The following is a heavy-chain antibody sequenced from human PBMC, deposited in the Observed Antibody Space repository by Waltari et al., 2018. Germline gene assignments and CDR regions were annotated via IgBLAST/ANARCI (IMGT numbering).Heavy chain of an antibody. D-gene: IGHD6-13*01. CDR1: GGTFSSYA. CDR3: ARGVPAASFDY. CDR2: IIPSLGIA. V-gene: IGHV1-69*09. J-gene: IGHJ4*02. Sequence: QVQLVQSGAEVKKPGSSVKVSCKASGGTFSSYAISWVRQAPGQGLEWMGRIIPSLGIANYAQKVQGRVTITADKSTSTAYMELSSLRSEDTAVYYCARGVPAASFDYWGQGTLVTVSS.